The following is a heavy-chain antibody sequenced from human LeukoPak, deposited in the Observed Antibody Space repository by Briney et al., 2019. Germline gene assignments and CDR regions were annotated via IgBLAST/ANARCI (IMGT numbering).Heavy chain of an antibody. V-gene: IGHV4-39*01. Sequence: PSETLSLTCTVSGGSISSSSYYWGWIRQPPRKGLEWIGSIYYSGSTYYNPSLKSRVTISVDTSKNQFFLNLSSVTAADTAVYYCARQREQYVDFWGQGSLVTVSS. CDR2: IYYSGST. J-gene: IGHJ4*02. CDR3: ARQREQYVDF. D-gene: IGHD1-26*01. CDR1: GGSISSSSYY.